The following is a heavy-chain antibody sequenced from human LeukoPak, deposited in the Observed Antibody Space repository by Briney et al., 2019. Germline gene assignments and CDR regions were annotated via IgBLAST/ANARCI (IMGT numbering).Heavy chain of an antibody. V-gene: IGHV5-51*01. CDR1: GSSFTSYW. D-gene: IGHD3-3*01. CDR2: IYPGDSDT. J-gene: IGHJ4*02. Sequence: GESLKISCQGSGSSFTSYWIGWVRQMPGKGLEWMGIIYPGDSDTRYSPSFQGQVTISADKSISTAYLQWSSLKASDTAMYYCARRYSAFWSGYIDYWGQGTLVTVSS. CDR3: ARRYSAFWSGYIDY.